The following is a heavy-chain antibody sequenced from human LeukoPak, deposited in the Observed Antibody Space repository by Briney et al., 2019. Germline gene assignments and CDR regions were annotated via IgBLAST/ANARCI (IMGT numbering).Heavy chain of an antibody. CDR2: ISGSGGST. CDR3: AKATGIAAAGPFYGMDV. CDR1: GFTFSSYA. V-gene: IGHV3-23*01. Sequence: PGGPLRLSCAASGFTFSSYAMSWVRQAPGKGLEWVSAISGSGGSTYYADSVKGRFTISRDNSKNTLYLQMNSLRAEDTAVYYCAKATGIAAAGPFYGMDVWGQGTTVTVSS. D-gene: IGHD6-13*01. J-gene: IGHJ6*02.